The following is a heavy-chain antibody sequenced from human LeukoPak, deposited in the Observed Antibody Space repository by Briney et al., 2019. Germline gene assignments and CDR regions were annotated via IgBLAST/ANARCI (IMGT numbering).Heavy chain of an antibody. J-gene: IGHJ5*02. D-gene: IGHD2-15*01. CDR1: GGSIGRGDYF. CDR3: ARVNHVYCSTAACFRAGWFDP. Sequence: PSQTLSLTCTVSGGSIGRGDYFWTWIRQPPGKGLEWIGYISYSGSAHYNPSLKSRLTISIDRSKTQFSLSLTSVTAADTAVYYCARVNHVYCSTAACFRAGWFDPWGQGTLVTVSS. V-gene: IGHV4-30-4*01. CDR2: ISYSGSA.